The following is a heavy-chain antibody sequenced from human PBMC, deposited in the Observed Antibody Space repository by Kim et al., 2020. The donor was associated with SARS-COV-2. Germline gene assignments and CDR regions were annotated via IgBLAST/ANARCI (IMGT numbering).Heavy chain of an antibody. D-gene: IGHD3-16*01. Sequence: SETLSLTCTVSGGSISSGSYYWSWIRQPAGKGLEWIGRIYTSGSTNYNPPLKSRVTISVDTSKNQFSLKLSTVTAADTAVYYCAREGGFAAANYWYFDLLGRGTLVTVAS. CDR1: GGSISSGSYY. J-gene: IGHJ2*01. CDR2: IYTSGST. V-gene: IGHV4-61*02. CDR3: AREGGFAAANYWYFDL.